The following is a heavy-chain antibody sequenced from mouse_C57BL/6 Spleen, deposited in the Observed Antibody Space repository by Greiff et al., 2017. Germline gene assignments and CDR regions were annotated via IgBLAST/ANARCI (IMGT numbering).Heavy chain of an antibody. CDR1: GYTFTSYW. J-gene: IGHJ2*01. Sequence: QVQLQQPGAELVRPGSSVKLSCKASGYTFTSYWMHWVKQRPIQGLEWIGNIDPSDSETHYNQKFKDKATLTVDKSSSTAYMQLSSLTSEDSAVYYCAREVSSVDFDYWGQGTTRTVSS. CDR3: AREVSSVDFDY. D-gene: IGHD2-12*01. V-gene: IGHV1-52*01. CDR2: IDPSDSET.